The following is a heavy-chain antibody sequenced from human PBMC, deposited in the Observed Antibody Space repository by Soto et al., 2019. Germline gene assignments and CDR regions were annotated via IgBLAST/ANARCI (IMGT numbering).Heavy chain of an antibody. J-gene: IGHJ6*03. CDR3: ARREQSDYYYMDV. CDR2: ISGNGVGT. CDR1: GFTFSSYA. Sequence: GGSLRLSCAASGFTFSSYAMSWVRQAPGKVLEYVSGISGNGVGTYYANSVKDRFTISRDNSKNTLYLQMGSLRAEDMAVYYCARREQSDYYYMDVWGKGTSVTVSS. V-gene: IGHV3-64*01. D-gene: IGHD6-19*01.